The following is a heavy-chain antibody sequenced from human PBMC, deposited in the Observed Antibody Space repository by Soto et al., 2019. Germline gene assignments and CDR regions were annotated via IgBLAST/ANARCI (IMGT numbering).Heavy chain of an antibody. CDR3: AKDRLLGYFDYWDY. D-gene: IGHD3-9*01. V-gene: IGHV3-23*01. J-gene: IGHJ4*02. CDR1: GFTFSNYA. CDR2: ISGSGGDT. Sequence: GGSLRLSCVASGFTFSNYAMTWVRQAPRKGLEWVSGISGSGGDTYYGDSVRGRFTISRDNSKNTLYLEMNSLRAEDTAVYYCAKDRLLGYFDYWDYWGQGTLVTVSS.